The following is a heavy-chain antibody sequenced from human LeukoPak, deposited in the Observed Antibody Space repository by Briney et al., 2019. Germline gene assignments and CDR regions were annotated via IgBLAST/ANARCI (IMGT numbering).Heavy chain of an antibody. J-gene: IGHJ4*02. CDR2: IYYSGRT. CDR1: GDSISSGSYY. CDR3: ARPGGSSWISDY. Sequence: SETLSLTCTVSGDSISSGSYYWGWIRQPPGKGLEWIGIIYYSGRTYYNPSLKSRVTISADTSENQFSLKLRSATAADTAVYYCARPGGSSWISDYWGQGTLVTVSS. D-gene: IGHD2-15*01. V-gene: IGHV4-39*01.